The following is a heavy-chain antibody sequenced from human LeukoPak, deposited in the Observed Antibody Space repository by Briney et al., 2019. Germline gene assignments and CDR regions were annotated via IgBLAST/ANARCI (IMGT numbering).Heavy chain of an antibody. D-gene: IGHD3-16*01. Sequence: GRSLRLSCAASGFTFDDYVMNWVRQAPGKGLEWVSSISWNSGYIAYADSVKGRFTISRDNAKNSLYLQMNNLRTEDTALYFCAKALFEGGFDYWGQGTQVTVSS. J-gene: IGHJ4*02. V-gene: IGHV3-9*01. CDR3: AKALFEGGFDY. CDR2: ISWNSGYI. CDR1: GFTFDDYV.